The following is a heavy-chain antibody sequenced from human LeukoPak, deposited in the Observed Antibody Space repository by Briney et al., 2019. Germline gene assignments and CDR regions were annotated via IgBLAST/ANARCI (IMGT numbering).Heavy chain of an antibody. CDR3: ARDARSYGGRAIDY. CDR2: IYYSGST. Sequence: PSETLSLTCAVSGGSISSYYWSWIRQPPGKGLEWIGYIYYSGSTNYNPSLKSRVTISVDTSKNQFSLKLSSVTAADTAVYYCARDARSYGGRAIDYWGQGTLVTVSS. J-gene: IGHJ4*02. CDR1: GGSISSYY. D-gene: IGHD5-18*01. V-gene: IGHV4-59*01.